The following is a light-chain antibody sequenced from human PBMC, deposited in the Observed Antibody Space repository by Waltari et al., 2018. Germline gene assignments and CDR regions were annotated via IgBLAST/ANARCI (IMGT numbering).Light chain of an antibody. CDR2: HAS. J-gene: IGKJ1*01. V-gene: IGKV3-20*01. CDR3: QHYESLPVT. Sequence: DIVLTQSPGTLSLSPGERATLSCRASQSSSKYLAGYQQKPSQAPRLLIYHASSRAAGIPDRFSGSGSGTDFSLTISRLEPEDFAVYYCQHYESLPVTFGQGTKVEIK. CDR1: QSSSKY.